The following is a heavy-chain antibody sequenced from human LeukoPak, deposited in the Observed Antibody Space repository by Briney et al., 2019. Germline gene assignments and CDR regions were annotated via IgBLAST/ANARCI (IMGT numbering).Heavy chain of an antibody. D-gene: IGHD4-17*01. V-gene: IGHV3-30*18. Sequence: GESLRLSCVASGFIFSTFWMTWVRQAPGKGLEWVAVISYDGSNKYYADSVKGRFTISRDNSKNTLYLQMNSLRAEDTAVYYCAKELLDPRRRDYDDLDDYGDYADYWGQGTLVTVSS. CDR1: GFIFSTFW. J-gene: IGHJ4*02. CDR3: AKELLDPRRRDYDDLDDYGDYADY. CDR2: ISYDGSNK.